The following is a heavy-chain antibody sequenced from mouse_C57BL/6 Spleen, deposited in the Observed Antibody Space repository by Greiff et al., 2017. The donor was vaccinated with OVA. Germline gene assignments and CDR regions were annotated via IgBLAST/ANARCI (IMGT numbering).Heavy chain of an antibody. Sequence: QVQLQQPGAELVKPGASVKLSCKASGYTFTSYWMHWVKQRPGQGLEWIGMINPNSGSTNSNEKFKSKATLTVDKYSSTAYMQLSSLTSEDSAVDICARGGYDYEGYFDVWGTGTTVTVSA. D-gene: IGHD2-4*01. CDR1: GYTFTSYW. CDR3: ARGGYDYEGYFDV. V-gene: IGHV1-64*01. CDR2: INPNSGST. J-gene: IGHJ1*03.